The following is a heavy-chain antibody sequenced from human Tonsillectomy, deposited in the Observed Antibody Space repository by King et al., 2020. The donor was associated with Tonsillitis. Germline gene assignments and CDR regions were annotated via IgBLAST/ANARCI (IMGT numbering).Heavy chain of an antibody. J-gene: IGHJ5*02. CDR1: RFTFDDYA. CDR2: ISWNSDSI. Sequence: VQLVESGGGLVQPGRSLRLSCAASRFTFDDYAMHWVRQAPGKGLEWVSSISWNSDSIGYADSVKGRLTISRDNAKDSLYLLMNSLRAEDTTLYYCAKDIGAEAGGWFDPWGQGTLVTVSS. V-gene: IGHV3-9*01. CDR3: AKDIGAEAGGWFDP. D-gene: IGHD6-13*01.